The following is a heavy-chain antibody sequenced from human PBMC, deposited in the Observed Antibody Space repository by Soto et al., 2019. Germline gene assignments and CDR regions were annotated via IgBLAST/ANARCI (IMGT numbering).Heavy chain of an antibody. V-gene: IGHV3-30*18. Sequence: QVQLVESGGGVVQPGRSLRLSCAASGFTFSSYGMHWVRQAPGKGLEWVAVISYDGSNKYYADSVKGRFTISRDNSKNTLYLQMNSLRAEDTAVYYCAKDLSGHRGDYWGQGTLVTVSS. J-gene: IGHJ4*02. D-gene: IGHD3-10*01. CDR1: GFTFSSYG. CDR3: AKDLSGHRGDY. CDR2: ISYDGSNK.